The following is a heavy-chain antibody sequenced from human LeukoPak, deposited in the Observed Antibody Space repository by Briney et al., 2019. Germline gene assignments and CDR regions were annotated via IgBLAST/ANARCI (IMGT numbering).Heavy chain of an antibody. CDR2: IIPIFGTA. V-gene: IGHV1-69*13. CDR1: GGTFSSYA. CDR3: ARVASVDSSGYYFYY. J-gene: IGHJ4*02. D-gene: IGHD3-22*01. Sequence: SVKVSCKASGGTFSSYAISWVRQAPGQGLEWMGGIIPIFGTANYAQKFQGRVTITADETTSTAYMELSSLGSEDTAVYYCARVASVDSSGYYFYYWGQGTLVTVSS.